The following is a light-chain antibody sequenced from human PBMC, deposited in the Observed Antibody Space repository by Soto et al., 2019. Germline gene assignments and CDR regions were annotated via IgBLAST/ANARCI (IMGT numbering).Light chain of an antibody. Sequence: IVLTQSPGTLSLSPGERATLSCKASQSVSSSYLAWYQQKPGQAPRLLIYGASSRATGIPDRFSGSGSGTDFTITISRLEREDFAVNYCQQYGSSPRYTFGQGAKLEIK. CDR3: QQYGSSPRYT. V-gene: IGKV3-20*01. CDR1: QSVSSSY. CDR2: GAS. J-gene: IGKJ2*01.